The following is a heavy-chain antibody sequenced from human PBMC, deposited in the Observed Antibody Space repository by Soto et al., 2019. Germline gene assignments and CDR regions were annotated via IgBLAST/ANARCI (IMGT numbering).Heavy chain of an antibody. V-gene: IGHV3-9*01. CDR3: AKDRGGGTPGGPGDAFDI. J-gene: IGHJ3*02. D-gene: IGHD1-26*01. Sequence: GGSLRLSCAASGFTFDDYAMHWVRQAPGKGLEWVSGISWNSGSIGYADSVKGRFTISRDNAKNSLYLQMNSLRAEDTALYYCAKDRGGGTPGGPGDAFDIWAQGTMVTVSS. CDR2: ISWNSGSI. CDR1: GFTFDDYA.